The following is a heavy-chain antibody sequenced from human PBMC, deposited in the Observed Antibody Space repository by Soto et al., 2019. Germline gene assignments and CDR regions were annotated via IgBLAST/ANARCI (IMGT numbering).Heavy chain of an antibody. CDR1: GYTFIHYY. CDR2: INPNGGST. CDR3: ARSLLQGDF. Sequence: QVQLVQSGAEVKKPGASVKISCKASGYTFIHYYIHWVRQAPGQGLEWMAIINPNGGSTNYAQKFQGRVTVTSDTATPTVSMELNSLESDDTAVYFGARSLLQGDFWGQGTLVTVSS. J-gene: IGHJ4*02. V-gene: IGHV1-46*01. D-gene: IGHD2-21*01.